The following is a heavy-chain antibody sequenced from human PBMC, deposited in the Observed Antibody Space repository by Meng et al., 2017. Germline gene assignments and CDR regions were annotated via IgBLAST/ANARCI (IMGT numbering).Heavy chain of an antibody. Sequence: GGSRRLSCAASGFTFSSYAMHWVRQAPGKGLEGVAVISYDGSNKYYADSVKGRFTISRDNSKNTLYLQMNSLRAEDTAVYECARDHDSSGYYYSSGAFDIWGQGTMVTVSS. CDR3: ARDHDSSGYYYSSGAFDI. D-gene: IGHD3-22*01. CDR2: ISYDGSNK. CDR1: GFTFSSYA. J-gene: IGHJ3*02. V-gene: IGHV3-30*01.